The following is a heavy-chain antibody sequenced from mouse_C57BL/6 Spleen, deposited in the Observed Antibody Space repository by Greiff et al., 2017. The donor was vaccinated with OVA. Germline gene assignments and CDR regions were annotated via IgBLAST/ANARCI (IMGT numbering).Heavy chain of an antibody. CDR2: ILSGSGST. CDR3: ARRRDGNYGYFDV. Sequence: QVQLKESGAELMKPGASVKLSCKATGYTFTGYWIEWVKQRPGHGLEWIGEILSGSGSTNYNEKFTVKATITADTSSNTAYMQISSLTTEDSAIYYCARRRDGNYGYFDVWGTGTTVTVSS. V-gene: IGHV1-9*01. J-gene: IGHJ1*03. CDR1: GYTFTGYW. D-gene: IGHD2-1*01.